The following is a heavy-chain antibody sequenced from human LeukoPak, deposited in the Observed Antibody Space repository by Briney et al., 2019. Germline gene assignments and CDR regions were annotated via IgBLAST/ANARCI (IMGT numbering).Heavy chain of an antibody. CDR1: GGSFSGYY. CDR2: INHSGST. CDR3: ARGSPRYCTNGVCSYIASRVVGRYFDY. D-gene: IGHD2-8*01. Sequence: SETLSLTCAVYGGSFSGYYWSWIRQPPGKGLEWIGEINHSGSTNYNPSLKSRVTISVDTSKNQFSLKLSSVTAADTAVYYCARGSPRYCTNGVCSYIASRVVGRYFDYWGQGTLVTVSS. V-gene: IGHV4-34*01. J-gene: IGHJ4*02.